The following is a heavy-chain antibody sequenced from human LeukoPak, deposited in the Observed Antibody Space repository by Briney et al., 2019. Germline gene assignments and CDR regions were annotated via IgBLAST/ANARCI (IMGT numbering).Heavy chain of an antibody. V-gene: IGHV1-8*01. J-gene: IGHJ4*02. CDR2: MKSNNGHT. D-gene: IGHD7-27*01. Sequence: ASVKVSCKASGYTFTSFDFNWARQATGQGLEWMVWMKSNNGHTGYAQKFQGRVTMTRDTSISTAYMELSSLTFEDTAVYYCARGPPNWGMVGYWGQGTLVTVSS. CDR3: ARGPPNWGMVGY. CDR1: GYTFTSFD.